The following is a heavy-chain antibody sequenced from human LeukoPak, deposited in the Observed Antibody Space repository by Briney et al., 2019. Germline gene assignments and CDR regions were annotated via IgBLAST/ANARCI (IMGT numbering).Heavy chain of an antibody. CDR2: ISAYNGNT. J-gene: IGHJ6*02. V-gene: IGHV1-18*01. CDR1: GYTFTSYG. Sequence: GASVRVSCKASGYTFTSYGISWVRQAPGQGLEWMGWISAYNGNTNYAQKLQGRVTMTTDTSTSTAYMELRSPRSDDTAVYYCARVLRRDILTGYYPRYYYYGMDVWGQGTTVTVSS. D-gene: IGHD3-9*01. CDR3: ARVLRRDILTGYYPRYYYYGMDV.